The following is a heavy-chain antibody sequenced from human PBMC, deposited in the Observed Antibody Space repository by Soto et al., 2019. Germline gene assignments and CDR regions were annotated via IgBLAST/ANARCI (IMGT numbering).Heavy chain of an antibody. CDR1: GGSISSYY. D-gene: IGHD5-12*01. J-gene: IGHJ5*02. CDR3: ARESRLEMATIDYWFDP. V-gene: IGHV4-59*01. CDR2: IYYSGST. Sequence: PSETLSLTCTVSGGSISSYYWSWIRQPPGKGLEWIGDIYYSGSTNYNPSLKSRVTISIDTSKNQFSLKLSSVTAADTAVYYCARESRLEMATIDYWFDPWVQGTLVTVPQ.